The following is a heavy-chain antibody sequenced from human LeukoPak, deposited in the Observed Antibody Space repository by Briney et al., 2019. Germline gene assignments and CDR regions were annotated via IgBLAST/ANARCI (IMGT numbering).Heavy chain of an antibody. CDR3: ARSSGSRYYIDY. J-gene: IGHJ4*02. CDR2: ISYTGST. D-gene: IGHD1-26*01. CDR1: GGSISPYY. Sequence: SETLSLTCTVSGGSISPYYWGWVRQPPGKGLEWIGYISYTGSTNYNPSLKSRATISVDTSKNQFSLKLNSVTAADTAVYYCARSSGSRYYIDYWGQGTLVTVSS. V-gene: IGHV4-59*01.